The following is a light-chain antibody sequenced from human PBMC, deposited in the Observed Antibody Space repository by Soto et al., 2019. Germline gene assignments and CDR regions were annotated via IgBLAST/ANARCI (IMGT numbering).Light chain of an antibody. CDR1: SSDVGAYNY. J-gene: IGLJ1*01. CDR3: SSYISSSTLV. Sequence: QSALTQPASVSGPPGRSITISCTGTSSDVGAYNYVSWYQQHPGKAPKLMIYEVSNRPSGVSNRFSGSKSGNTASLTISGLQAEDEADYYCSSYISSSTLVFGTGTKVTVL. V-gene: IGLV2-14*01. CDR2: EVS.